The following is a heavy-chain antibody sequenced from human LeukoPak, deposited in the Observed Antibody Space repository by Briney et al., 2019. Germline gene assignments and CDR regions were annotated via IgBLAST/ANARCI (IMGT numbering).Heavy chain of an antibody. CDR3: ARRPTDTRYGMDV. Sequence: KPSETLSLTCTVSGGSISSYYWSWIRQPPGKGLEWIGYIYYSGSTNYNPSPKSRVTISVDTSKNQFSLKLSSVTAADTAVYYCARRPTDTRYGMDVWGQGTTVTVSS. D-gene: IGHD1-14*01. CDR1: GGSISSYY. J-gene: IGHJ6*02. CDR2: IYYSGST. V-gene: IGHV4-59*08.